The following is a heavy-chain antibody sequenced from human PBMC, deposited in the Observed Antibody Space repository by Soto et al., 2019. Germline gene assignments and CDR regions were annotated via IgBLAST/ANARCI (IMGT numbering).Heavy chain of an antibody. D-gene: IGHD2-8*02. CDR1: GGSFSGYY. J-gene: IGHJ4*02. Sequence: SETLSLTCAVYGGSFSGYYWTWIRQPPGTGLEWIGEINHSGSTNYNPSLKSRVTISVDTSKNQFSLKLTSLTASDTAVYYCARDKITGLFDYWGQGTLFTVSS. CDR3: ARDKITGLFDY. CDR2: INHSGST. V-gene: IGHV4-34*01.